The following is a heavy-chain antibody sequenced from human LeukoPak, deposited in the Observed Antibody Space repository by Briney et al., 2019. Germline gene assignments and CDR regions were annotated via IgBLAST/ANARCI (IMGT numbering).Heavy chain of an antibody. Sequence: SETLSLTCAVYGGSFSGYYWSWIRQPPGKRLEWVGEINHSGSTNYNPSLKSRVTISVDTSKNQFSLKLSSVTAADTAVYYCARDKGYSSSWYSPSVDYWGQGTLVTVSS. CDR2: INHSGST. D-gene: IGHD6-13*01. CDR1: GGSFSGYY. V-gene: IGHV4-34*01. CDR3: ARDKGYSSSWYSPSVDY. J-gene: IGHJ4*02.